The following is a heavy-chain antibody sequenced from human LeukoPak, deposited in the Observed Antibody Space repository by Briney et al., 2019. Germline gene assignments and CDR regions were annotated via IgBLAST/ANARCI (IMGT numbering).Heavy chain of an antibody. Sequence: PGGSLRLSCAASGFTFSSYSMNWVRQAPGKGLEWVSSISSSSSYIYYADSVKGRFTISRDNAKNSLYLQMNSLRAEDTALYYCAKGFLAVTEVLVFDYWGQGTLVTVSS. CDR1: GFTFSSYS. D-gene: IGHD2-21*02. V-gene: IGHV3-21*04. CDR2: ISSSSSYI. CDR3: AKGFLAVTEVLVFDY. J-gene: IGHJ4*02.